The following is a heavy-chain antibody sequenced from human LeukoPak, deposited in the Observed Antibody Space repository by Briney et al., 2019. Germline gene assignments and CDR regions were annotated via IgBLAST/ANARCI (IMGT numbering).Heavy chain of an antibody. D-gene: IGHD6-13*01. CDR2: ISAYNGNT. V-gene: IGHV1-18*01. CDR1: GGTFSSYA. J-gene: IGHJ4*02. CDR3: ARVPYSSSWFVDY. Sequence: EASVKVSCKASGGTFSSYAISWVRQAPGQRLGWMGWISAYNGNTNYAQKLQGRVTMTTDTSTSTAYMELRSLRSDDTAVYYCARVPYSSSWFVDYWGQGTLVTVSS.